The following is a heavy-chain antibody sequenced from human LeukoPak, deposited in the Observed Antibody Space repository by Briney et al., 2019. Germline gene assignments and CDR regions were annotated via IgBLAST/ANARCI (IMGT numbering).Heavy chain of an antibody. Sequence: GGSLRLSCAASGFTVSDYYMTWIRQAPGKGLDWVSYISFSGSTIYYADSVKGRFIISRDTAKNSLYLQMNSLRAEDTAVYYCARDYSSAFDYWGQGTLVTVSS. V-gene: IGHV3-11*04. D-gene: IGHD6-25*01. CDR3: ARDYSSAFDY. J-gene: IGHJ4*02. CDR1: GFTVSDYY. CDR2: ISFSGSTI.